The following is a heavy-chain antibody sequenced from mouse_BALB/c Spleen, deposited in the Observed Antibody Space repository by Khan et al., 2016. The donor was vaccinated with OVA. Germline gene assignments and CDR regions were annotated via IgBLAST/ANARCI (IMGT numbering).Heavy chain of an antibody. Sequence: VELVESGPGLVAPSQSLSITCTVSEFSLSRYNIHWVRQPPGKGLEWLGMIWGGGGTDYNSALKSRLSICKDNSKRHASLQMNSLQTDDTAMYYGARAYYRYDGYDAMDYWGQGTSVTVSS. V-gene: IGHV2-6-4*01. J-gene: IGHJ4*01. CDR3: ARAYYRYDGYDAMDY. CDR1: EFSLSRYN. D-gene: IGHD2-14*01. CDR2: IWGGGGT.